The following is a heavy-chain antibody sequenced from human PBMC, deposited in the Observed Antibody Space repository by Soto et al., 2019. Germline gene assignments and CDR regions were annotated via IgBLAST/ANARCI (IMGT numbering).Heavy chain of an antibody. CDR3: ARGVLSVAGPWGWFDP. Sequence: QVQLVQSGAEVKKTGSSVKVSCKASGDTFSTYTISWVRQAPGQGLEWMGRFIPILGIANYAQKFQGRVTTTADKSTRAAYMEMTSLRSEDTAVYYGARGVLSVAGPWGWFDPWGQGTLVTVSS. CDR2: FIPILGIA. V-gene: IGHV1-69*02. D-gene: IGHD6-19*01. CDR1: GDTFSTYT. J-gene: IGHJ5*02.